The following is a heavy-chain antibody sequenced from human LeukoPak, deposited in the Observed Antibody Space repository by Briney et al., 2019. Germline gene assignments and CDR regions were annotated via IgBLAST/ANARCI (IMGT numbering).Heavy chain of an antibody. V-gene: IGHV4-38-2*01. D-gene: IGHD3-16*01. Sequence: SETLSLTHRVTVYSATSTFDGAGIRQSPGKGLEWIANVYHSGSTYSNPSLRSRVTISVATSKNHFSLKLSSVSAADTAVYYCPSVLYYEHGGNSGAIFFESWGQGTVVTVSS. CDR2: VYHSGST. J-gene: IGHJ4*02. CDR3: PSVLYYEHGGNSGAIFFES. CDR1: VYSATSTFD.